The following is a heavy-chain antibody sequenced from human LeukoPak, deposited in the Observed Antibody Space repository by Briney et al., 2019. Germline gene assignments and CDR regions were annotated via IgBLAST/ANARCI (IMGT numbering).Heavy chain of an antibody. J-gene: IGHJ4*02. V-gene: IGHV3-74*01. CDR1: GFTSSSYW. D-gene: IGHD4-23*01. CDR2: IKGDGSSV. Sequence: GGSLRLSCAASGFTSSSYWMDWARQGPGKGLVWVARIKGDGSSVIYADSVKGRFTVSRDNAENTLYLHMNSLRAEDTAMYHCTRVRGDYGGTSDFWGQGTLVTVSS. CDR3: TRVRGDYGGTSDF.